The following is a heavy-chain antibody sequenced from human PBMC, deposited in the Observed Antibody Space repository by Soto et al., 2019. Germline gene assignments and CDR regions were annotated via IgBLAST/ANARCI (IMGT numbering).Heavy chain of an antibody. CDR3: ARDLYVHSNSADY. CDR2: ISSSSSYI. Sequence: EVQLVESGGGLVKPGGSLRLSCAASGFTFSSYSMNWVRQAPGKGLEWVSSISSSSSYIYYADSMKGRFTISRDNAKNSLYLQMNSLRAEDTAVYYCARDLYVHSNSADYWGQGTLVTVSS. J-gene: IGHJ4*02. V-gene: IGHV3-21*01. CDR1: GFTFSSYS. D-gene: IGHD4-4*01.